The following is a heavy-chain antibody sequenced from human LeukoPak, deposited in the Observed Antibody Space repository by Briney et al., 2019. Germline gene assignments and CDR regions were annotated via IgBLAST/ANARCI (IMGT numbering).Heavy chain of an antibody. CDR3: AKIPPGAAAGYDAFDI. CDR2: ISYDGSNK. J-gene: IGHJ3*02. CDR1: GFPFSSHD. Sequence: GGSLRLSCAASGFPFSSHDMHWVRQAPGKGLEWVAVISYDGSNKYYADSVKGRFTISRDNPKNTLYLQMNSLRAEDTAVYYCAKIPPGAAAGYDAFDIWGQGTMVTVSS. V-gene: IGHV3-30*18. D-gene: IGHD6-13*01.